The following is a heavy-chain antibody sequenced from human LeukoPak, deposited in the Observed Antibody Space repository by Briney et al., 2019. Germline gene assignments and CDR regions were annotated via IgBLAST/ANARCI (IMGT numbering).Heavy chain of an antibody. D-gene: IGHD4-23*01. J-gene: IGHJ4*02. CDR2: ISSSSSYI. CDR3: ARDYGGSSPFDY. CDR1: GLTVSSNY. V-gene: IGHV3-21*01. Sequence: GGSLRLSCAASGLTVSSNYMNWVRQAPGKGLEWVSSISSSSSYIYYADSVKGRFTISRDNAKNSLYLHMNSLRAEDTAVYYCARDYGGSSPFDYWGQGTLVTVSS.